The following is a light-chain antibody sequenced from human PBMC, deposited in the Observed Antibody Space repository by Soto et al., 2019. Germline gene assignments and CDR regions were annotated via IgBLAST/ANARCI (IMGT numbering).Light chain of an antibody. CDR3: QSYDSSLSGTV. CDR2: GNS. V-gene: IGLV1-40*01. CDR1: SSNIGAGYD. Sequence: QSVLTQPPSVSGAPGQRVTISCTGSSSNIGAGYDVHWYQQLPGTAPKLLIYGNSNRPSGVPDRFSGSKSGTSASLAITGLQAEYEAEYYCQSYDSSLSGTVFSGGTKLTVL. J-gene: IGLJ3*02.